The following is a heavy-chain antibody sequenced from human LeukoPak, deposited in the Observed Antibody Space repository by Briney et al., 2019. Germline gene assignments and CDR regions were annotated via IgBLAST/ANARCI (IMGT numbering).Heavy chain of an antibody. V-gene: IGHV4-34*01. D-gene: IGHD4-23*01. CDR2: INHSGRT. Sequence: KASETLSLTCAVSGGSFFGSHWNWIRQSPEKGLEWIGEINHSGRTNYNPSLKSRVTISVDTSKSQFFLKLTSVTAADTAVYYCARDPTTVATLPYYFDFWVQGTLVTVSA. J-gene: IGHJ4*02. CDR1: GGSFFGSH. CDR3: ARDPTTVATLPYYFDF.